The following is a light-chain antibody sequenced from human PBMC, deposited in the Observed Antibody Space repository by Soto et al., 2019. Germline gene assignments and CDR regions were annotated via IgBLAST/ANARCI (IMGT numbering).Light chain of an antibody. V-gene: IGKV3-15*01. CDR2: RTS. J-gene: IGKJ4*01. Sequence: ELVMTQSPATLSVSPGERATLSCRASQSVSINLAWYQQKPGQAPRLLIYRTSIRATGIPARFSGSGSGTQFTLTISSLQSEDFAVYYCQQYNDWSSFGGGTKVDIK. CDR1: QSVSIN. CDR3: QQYNDWSS.